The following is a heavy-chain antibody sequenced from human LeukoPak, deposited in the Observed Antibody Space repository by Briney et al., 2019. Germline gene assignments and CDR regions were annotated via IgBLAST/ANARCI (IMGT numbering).Heavy chain of an antibody. Sequence: SETLSLTCAVSGGSISSGGYSWSWIRQPPGKGLEWIGYIYHSGSTYYNPSPKSRVTISVDTSKNQFSLKLSSVTAADTAVYYCARVRFLEWSGSDAFDIWGQGTMVTVSS. CDR2: IYHSGST. D-gene: IGHD3-3*01. CDR1: GGSISSGGYS. CDR3: ARVRFLEWSGSDAFDI. J-gene: IGHJ3*02. V-gene: IGHV4-30-2*01.